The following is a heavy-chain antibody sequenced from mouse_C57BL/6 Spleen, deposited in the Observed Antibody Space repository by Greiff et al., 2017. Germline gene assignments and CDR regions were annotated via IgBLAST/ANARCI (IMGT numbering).Heavy chain of an antibody. J-gene: IGHJ2*01. CDR1: GFSFNTYA. Sequence: EVMLVESGGGLVQPKGSLKLSCAASGFSFNTYAMNWVRQAPGKGLEWVARIRSKSNNYATYYADSVKDRFTISRDDSESMLYLQMNNLKTEDTAMYYCERQDHYLFDYWGQGTTLTVSS. CDR2: IRSKSNNYAT. CDR3: ERQDHYLFDY. D-gene: IGHD1-1*01. V-gene: IGHV10-1*01.